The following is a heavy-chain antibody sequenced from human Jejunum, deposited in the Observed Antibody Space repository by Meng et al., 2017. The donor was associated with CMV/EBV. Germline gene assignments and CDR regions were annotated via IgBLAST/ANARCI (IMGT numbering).Heavy chain of an antibody. Sequence: ASIGSSDNYGAWIRQPPGKGLEWIGNIYYGGSTYYNPSLKTRVTISADKSKNHFSLSLDSVTAADTAVYYCASQMGVLSGFYYGYWGQGTLVTVSS. CDR1: ASIGSSDNY. CDR3: ASQMGVLSGFYYGY. D-gene: IGHD3-9*01. CDR2: IYYGGST. J-gene: IGHJ4*02. V-gene: IGHV4-39*07.